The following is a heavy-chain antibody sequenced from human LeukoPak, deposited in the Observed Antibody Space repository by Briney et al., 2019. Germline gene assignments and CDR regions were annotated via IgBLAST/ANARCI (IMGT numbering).Heavy chain of an antibody. D-gene: IGHD2-2*03. CDR1: GFTLSSYT. CDR3: ASHGYCSSTSCYYDY. V-gene: IGHV3-21*01. J-gene: IGHJ4*02. Sequence: GGSLRLSCAASGFTLSSYTMNWVRQAPGKGLERVSSISSSSSYIYYADSVKGRFTISRDNAKNSLYLQVNSLRAEDTAVYYCASHGYCSSTSCYYDYWGQGTLVTVSS. CDR2: ISSSSSYI.